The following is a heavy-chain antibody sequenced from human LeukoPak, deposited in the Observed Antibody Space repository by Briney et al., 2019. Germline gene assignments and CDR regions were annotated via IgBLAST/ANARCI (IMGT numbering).Heavy chain of an antibody. Sequence: PSGTLSLTCTVSGDSVSNGNYYWSWLRQPPGKALEWIGCIYYTGKTYYNPSLEGRVTILVDTSRNHFSVKLSSVTAADTAVYYCARSQNYYGSGDYWSQGTLVTVSS. V-gene: IGHV4-61*03. J-gene: IGHJ4*02. D-gene: IGHD3-10*01. CDR3: ARSQNYYGSGDY. CDR1: GDSVSNGNYY. CDR2: IYYTGKT.